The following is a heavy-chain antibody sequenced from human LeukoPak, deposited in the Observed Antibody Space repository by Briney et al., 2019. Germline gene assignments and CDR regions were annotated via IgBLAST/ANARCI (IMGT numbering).Heavy chain of an antibody. D-gene: IGHD4-11*01. J-gene: IGHJ3*02. Sequence: SETLSLTCTVSGGSVSSSHWSWVRQPPGKGLEWIGYIYGGGSSNYNPSLKSRVTISVDTSKNQFSLKLSSVTTADTAVYYCARLADNWGQGTMVTVSS. CDR1: GGSVSSSH. CDR2: IYGGGSS. CDR3: ARLADN. V-gene: IGHV4-59*02.